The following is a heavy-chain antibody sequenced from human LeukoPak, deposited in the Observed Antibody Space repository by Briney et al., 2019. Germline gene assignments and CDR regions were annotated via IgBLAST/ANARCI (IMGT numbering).Heavy chain of an antibody. V-gene: IGHV4-59*01. D-gene: IGHD6-19*01. CDR1: GGSISSYY. Sequence: SETLSLTCTVSGGSISSYYWSWIRQPPGKGLEWIGYIYYSGSTNYNPSLKSRVAISEDTSKNQFSLKLSSVTAADTAVYYCARESHPFSGWRDAFDLWGQGTMVTVSS. J-gene: IGHJ3*01. CDR3: ARESHPFSGWRDAFDL. CDR2: IYYSGST.